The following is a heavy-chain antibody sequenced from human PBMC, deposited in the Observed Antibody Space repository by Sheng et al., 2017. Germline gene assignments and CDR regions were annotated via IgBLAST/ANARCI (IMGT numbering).Heavy chain of an antibody. CDR3: ARGGDLAYCGGDCYSDY. CDR1: GGSISSGSYY. V-gene: IGHV4-61*02. Sequence: QVQLQESGPGLVKPSQTLSLTCTVSGGSISSGSYYWSWVRQPAGKGLEWIGRVYKSGSTNYDPSLESRVTISLDTSKNQFSLKLNSVTAADTAVYFCARGGDLAYCGGDCYSDYWGQGSAGHRLL. CDR2: VYKSGST. J-gene: IGHJ4*02. D-gene: IGHD2-21*02.